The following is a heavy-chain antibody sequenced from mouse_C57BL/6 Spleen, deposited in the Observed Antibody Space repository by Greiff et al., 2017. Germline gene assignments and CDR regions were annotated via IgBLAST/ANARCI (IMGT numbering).Heavy chain of an antibody. CDR3: ARAAGYAYYFDY. J-gene: IGHJ2*01. CDR2: INPNNGGT. Sequence: VQLQQSGPELVKPGASVKISCKASGYTFTDYYMNWVKQSHGKSLEWIGDINPNNGGTSYNQKFKGKATLTVDKSSSTAYMELRSLTSEDSAVYYCARAAGYAYYFDYWGQGTTLTVSS. V-gene: IGHV1-26*01. D-gene: IGHD2-2*01. CDR1: GYTFTDYY.